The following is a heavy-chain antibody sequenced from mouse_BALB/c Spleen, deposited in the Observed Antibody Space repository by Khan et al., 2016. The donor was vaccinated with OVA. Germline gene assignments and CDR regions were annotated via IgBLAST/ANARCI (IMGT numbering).Heavy chain of an antibody. CDR3: ARQPYYHYNIMDY. CDR1: GFSLTTYG. D-gene: IGHD2-10*01. J-gene: IGHJ4*01. CDR2: IWSDATT. Sequence: VELVESGPGLAAPSQSLSITCTISGFSLTTYGVHWVRQPPGKGLEWLVVIWSDATTNYNSALKSRLTITKDNSQSQVFLKMNSLQTDDTAIYFCARQPYYHYNIMDYWGQGTSVTVAS. V-gene: IGHV2-6-1*01.